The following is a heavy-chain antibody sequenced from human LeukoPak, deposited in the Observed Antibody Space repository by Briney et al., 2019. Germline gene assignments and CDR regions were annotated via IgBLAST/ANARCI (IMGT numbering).Heavy chain of an antibody. V-gene: IGHV4-38-2*02. CDR1: GYSISSGYY. Sequence: SETLSLTCTVSGYSISSGYYWGWIRQPPGKGLEWIGSIYHSGSTYYNPSLKSRVTISVDTSKNQFSLKLSSVTAADTAVYYCARDPDDYGDYRRAWYYGMDVWGQGTTVTVSS. D-gene: IGHD4-17*01. CDR2: IYHSGST. CDR3: ARDPDDYGDYRRAWYYGMDV. J-gene: IGHJ6*02.